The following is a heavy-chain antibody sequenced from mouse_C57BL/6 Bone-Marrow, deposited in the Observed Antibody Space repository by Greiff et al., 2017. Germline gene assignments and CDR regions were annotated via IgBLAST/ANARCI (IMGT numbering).Heavy chain of an antibody. D-gene: IGHD2-4*01. Sequence: EVQLVESGGGLVQPKGSLKLSCAASGFSFNTYAMNWVRQAPGKGLEWVARIRSKSNNYATYYADSVKDRFTISRDDSESMLYLQMNNLKTEDTAMYYCVRQGLRRGGYYAMDYWGQGTSVTVSS. CDR1: GFSFNTYA. CDR3: VRQGLRRGGYYAMDY. J-gene: IGHJ4*01. V-gene: IGHV10-1*01. CDR2: IRSKSNNYAT.